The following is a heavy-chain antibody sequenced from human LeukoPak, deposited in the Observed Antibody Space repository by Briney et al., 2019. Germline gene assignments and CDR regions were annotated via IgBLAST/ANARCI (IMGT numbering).Heavy chain of an antibody. CDR3: ARDGSITMVRGVSNFDY. D-gene: IGHD3-10*01. Sequence: ASVKVSCKASGYTFTSYYMHWVRQAPGQGLEWMGIINPSGGSTSYAQKFQGRVTMTRDTSTSTVYMELSSLRSEDTAVYYCARDGSITMVRGVSNFDYWGQGTLVTVSS. V-gene: IGHV1-46*01. CDR2: INPSGGST. J-gene: IGHJ4*02. CDR1: GYTFTSYY.